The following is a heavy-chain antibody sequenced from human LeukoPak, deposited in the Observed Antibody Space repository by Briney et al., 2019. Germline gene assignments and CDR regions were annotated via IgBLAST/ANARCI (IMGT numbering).Heavy chain of an antibody. CDR2: ISDSGGNT. CDR3: AKGTMHDY. Sequence: GGSLRLSCAASGVTFSTDAMNWVRQAPGKGLEWVSGISDSGGNTYYADSVKGRFTISRDKSKNTLDLQMNSLRAEDTAVYYCAKGTMHDYWGQGTLVTVSS. D-gene: IGHD4/OR15-4a*01. V-gene: IGHV3-23*01. CDR1: GVTFSTDA. J-gene: IGHJ4*02.